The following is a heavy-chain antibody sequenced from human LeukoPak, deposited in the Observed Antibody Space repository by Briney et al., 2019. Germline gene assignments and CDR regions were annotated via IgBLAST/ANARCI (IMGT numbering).Heavy chain of an antibody. J-gene: IGHJ6*03. D-gene: IGHD4-17*01. V-gene: IGHV1-46*01. Sequence: ASVKVSCKASGYTFTSYYMHWVRQAPGQGLEWMGIINPGGGSTSYAQKFQGRVTMTRDTSTSTVYMELSSLRSEDTAVYYCASLSTVTTHYYYMDVWGKGTTVTVSS. CDR3: ASLSTVTTHYYYMDV. CDR1: GYTFTSYY. CDR2: INPGGGST.